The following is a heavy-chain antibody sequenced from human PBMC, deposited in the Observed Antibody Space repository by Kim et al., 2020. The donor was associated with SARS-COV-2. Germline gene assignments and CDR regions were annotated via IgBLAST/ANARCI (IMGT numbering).Heavy chain of an antibody. D-gene: IGHD1-26*01. V-gene: IGHV5-51*01. Sequence: SENRYSPSLQDQVTISADKSISTAYLQWSSLKASDTAMYYCARVAELPDYWGQGTLVTVSS. J-gene: IGHJ4*02. CDR3: ARVAELPDY. CDR2: SEN.